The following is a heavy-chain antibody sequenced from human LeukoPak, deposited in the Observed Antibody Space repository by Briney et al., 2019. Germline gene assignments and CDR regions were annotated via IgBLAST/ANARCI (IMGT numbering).Heavy chain of an antibody. V-gene: IGHV3-11*01. CDR3: ARARYCSGGSCYLFRGAFDI. CDR1: GFTFSDYY. CDR2: ISSSGSTI. D-gene: IGHD2-15*01. J-gene: IGHJ3*02. Sequence: PGGSLRLSCAASGFTFSDYYMSWIRQAPGKGLEWVSYISSSGSTIYYADSVKGRFTISRDNAKNSLYLQMNSLRAEDTAVYYCARARYCSGGSCYLFRGAFDIWGQGTMVTVSS.